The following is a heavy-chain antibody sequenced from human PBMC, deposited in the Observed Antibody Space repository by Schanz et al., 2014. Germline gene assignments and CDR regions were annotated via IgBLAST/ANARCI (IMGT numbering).Heavy chain of an antibody. CDR3: ARDHTTESYYSAGPPIDY. D-gene: IGHD1-26*01. CDR2: VSSRSDEI. J-gene: IGHJ4*02. Sequence: EVQLVESGGGLVQPGGSLRLSCSASTFTFDHYAMTWVRQAPGKGLEWVAAVSSRSDEIKYADSVRGRFTISRDNSRSTMYLQMNSPRAEDTAVYYCARDHTTESYYSAGPPIDYWGQGTLLTVSS. CDR1: TFTFDHYA. V-gene: IGHV3-23*04.